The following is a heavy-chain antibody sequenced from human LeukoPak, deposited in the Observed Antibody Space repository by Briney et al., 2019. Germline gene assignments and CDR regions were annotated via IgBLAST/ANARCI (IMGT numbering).Heavy chain of an antibody. D-gene: IGHD3-10*01. CDR3: AKDIRGYHYYMDV. Sequence: GGSLRLSCAVSGFTFSTYTMTWVRQAPGKGLEWVSYISSSGSIIYYADSVKGRFTISRDNAKNSLYLQMNSLRAEDTALYYCAKDIRGYHYYMDVWGKGTTVTISS. CDR1: GFTFSTYT. J-gene: IGHJ6*03. CDR2: ISSSGSII. V-gene: IGHV3-48*04.